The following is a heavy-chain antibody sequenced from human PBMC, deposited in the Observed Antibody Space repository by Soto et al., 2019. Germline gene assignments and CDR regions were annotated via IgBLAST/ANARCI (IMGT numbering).Heavy chain of an antibody. J-gene: IGHJ4*02. CDR1: GFTFSSYA. V-gene: IGHV3-23*01. CDR2: ISGSGGST. Sequence: EVQLLESGGGLVQPGGSLRLSCAASGFTFSSYAMSWVRQAPGKGLEWVSAISGSGGSTYYADSVKGRFTISRDNSKNTMYLQMNRMRAEDTAVYYCAKDPGRAAQYYFDYWGQGTLVTVSS. CDR3: AKDPGRAAQYYFDY. D-gene: IGHD2-15*01.